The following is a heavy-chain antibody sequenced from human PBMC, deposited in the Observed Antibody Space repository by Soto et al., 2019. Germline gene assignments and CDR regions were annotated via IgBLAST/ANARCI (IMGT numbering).Heavy chain of an antibody. CDR2: IIPIFGTA. D-gene: IGHD3-22*01. Sequence: SVKVSCKASGGTFSSYAISWVRQAPGQGLEWMGGIIPIFGTANYAQKFQGRVTITADESTSTAYMELSSLRSEDTAVYYCATYYYDSSGYYLLDPFDYWGQGTLVTVSS. V-gene: IGHV1-69*13. CDR3: ATYYYDSSGYYLLDPFDY. CDR1: GGTFSSYA. J-gene: IGHJ4*02.